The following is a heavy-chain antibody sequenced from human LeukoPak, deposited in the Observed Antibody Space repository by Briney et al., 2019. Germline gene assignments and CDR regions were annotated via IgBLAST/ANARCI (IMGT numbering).Heavy chain of an antibody. J-gene: IGHJ3*01. CDR1: GFTFSNYA. Sequence: GGSLRLSCAASGFTFSNYAMSWVRQSPGKGLEWVSGISGSSGGGPNYADSVKGRFTISRDNSKNTVYLQMNSLGAEDTAVYYCAKDSQVFTYWGQGTMVTVSS. CDR3: AKDSQVFTY. V-gene: IGHV3-23*01. CDR2: ISGSSGGGP.